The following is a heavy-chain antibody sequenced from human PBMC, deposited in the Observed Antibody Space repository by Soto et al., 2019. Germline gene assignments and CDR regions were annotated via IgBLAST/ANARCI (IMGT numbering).Heavy chain of an antibody. Sequence: GGSLRLSCAASGFTFSSYAMSWVRQAPGKGLEWVSAISGSGGSTYYADSVKGRFTISRDNSKNTLYLQMNSLRAEDTAVYFCASGKDLLTGYSSFDHCGQPTLVTVSS. CDR2: ISGSGGST. J-gene: IGHJ4*02. D-gene: IGHD3-9*01. CDR1: GFTFSSYA. CDR3: ASGKDLLTGYSSFDH. V-gene: IGHV3-23*01.